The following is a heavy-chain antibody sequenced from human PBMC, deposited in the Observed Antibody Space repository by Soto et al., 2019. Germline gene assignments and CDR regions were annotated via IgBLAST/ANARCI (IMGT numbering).Heavy chain of an antibody. J-gene: IGHJ3*02. Sequence: SGPTLVNPTQTLTLTCPFSGFSLSTNGVGVGWIRQPPGKALEWLALIYWDDDQRYSPSLKTRLTITKDTSKNQVVLTMTNMDPVDTATYYCAHAFGGTSWPNDAFDIWGQGTVVTVSS. V-gene: IGHV2-5*02. D-gene: IGHD3-3*02. CDR1: GFSLSTNGVG. CDR3: AHAFGGTSWPNDAFDI. CDR2: IYWDDDQ.